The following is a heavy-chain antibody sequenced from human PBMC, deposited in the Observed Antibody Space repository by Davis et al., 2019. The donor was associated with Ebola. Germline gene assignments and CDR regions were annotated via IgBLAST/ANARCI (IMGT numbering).Heavy chain of an antibody. CDR1: GFTFSGSA. CDR3: TSRVAAAGNDY. CDR2: IRSKANSYAT. J-gene: IGHJ4*02. V-gene: IGHV3-73*01. Sequence: GESLKISCAASGFTFSGSAMHWVRQASGKGLEWVGRIRSKANSYATAYAASVKGRFTISRDDSKHTAYLQMNSLKTEDTAVYYCTSRVAAAGNDYWGQGTLVTVSS. D-gene: IGHD6-13*01.